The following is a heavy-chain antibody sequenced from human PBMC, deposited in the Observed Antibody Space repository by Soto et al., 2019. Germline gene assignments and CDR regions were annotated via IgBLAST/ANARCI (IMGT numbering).Heavy chain of an antibody. J-gene: IGHJ5*02. CDR1: GGTFSSYA. V-gene: IGHV1-69*12. CDR3: ARTVFGLLVPAPGWFDP. CDR2: IIPIFGTA. D-gene: IGHD2-2*01. Sequence: QVQLVQSGAEVKKPGSSVKVSCKASGGTFSSYAISWVRQAPGQGLEWMGGIIPIFGTANYAQKFQGRVTITADESTSTAYMELSSLSSEDTAVYYCARTVFGLLVPAPGWFDPWGQGTLVTVSS.